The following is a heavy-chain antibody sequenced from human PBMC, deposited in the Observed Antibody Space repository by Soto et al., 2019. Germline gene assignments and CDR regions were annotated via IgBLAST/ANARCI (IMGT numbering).Heavy chain of an antibody. V-gene: IGHV3-21*01. Sequence: SLRLSCAASGFTFSSYSMNWVRQAPGKGLEWVSSISSSSSYIYYADSVKGRFTISRDNAKNSLYLQMNSLRAEDTAVYYCARDLGYSSSSELFDYWGQGTLVTVSS. CDR1: GFTFSSYS. CDR2: ISSSSSYI. CDR3: ARDLGYSSSSELFDY. D-gene: IGHD6-13*01. J-gene: IGHJ4*02.